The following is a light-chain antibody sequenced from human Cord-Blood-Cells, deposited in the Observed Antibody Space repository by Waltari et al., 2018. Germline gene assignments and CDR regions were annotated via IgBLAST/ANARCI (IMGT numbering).Light chain of an antibody. CDR1: SSDVGSYNI. J-gene: IGLJ1*01. CDR2: EGS. CDR3: CSYAGSSTYV. Sequence: QSALTKPASVSGSPGQSMTISCTGTSSDVGSYNIVSWYQHHPGKAPKLMIYEGSKRPSGVSNRFSGSKSGNTASLTISGLQAEDEADYYCCSYAGSSTYVFGTGTKVTVL. V-gene: IGLV2-23*01.